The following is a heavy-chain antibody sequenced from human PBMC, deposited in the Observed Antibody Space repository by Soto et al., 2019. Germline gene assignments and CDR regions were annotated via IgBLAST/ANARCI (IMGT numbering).Heavy chain of an antibody. CDR3: ANTGYLPKRQRDFWSGYYTWYFDY. Sequence: GRFTISRDNSKNTLYLQMNSLRAEDTAVYYCANTGYLPKRQRDFWSGYYTWYFDYWGQGTLVTVSS. V-gene: IGHV3-23*01. D-gene: IGHD3-3*01. J-gene: IGHJ4*02.